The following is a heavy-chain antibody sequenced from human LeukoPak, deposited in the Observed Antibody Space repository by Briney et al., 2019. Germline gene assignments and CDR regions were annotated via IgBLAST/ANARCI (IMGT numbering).Heavy chain of an antibody. CDR3: AKVGGYGDYVNYFDY. Sequence: PGGYLSLSCAASGFTFSSYGMHWVRPAPGKGLEWVAVISYNGSNKYYADSVKGRFTISRDNSKNTLYLQMNSLRAEDTAVYYCAKVGGYGDYVNYFDYWGQGTLVTVS. V-gene: IGHV3-30*18. CDR1: GFTFSSYG. CDR2: ISYNGSNK. J-gene: IGHJ4*02. D-gene: IGHD4-17*01.